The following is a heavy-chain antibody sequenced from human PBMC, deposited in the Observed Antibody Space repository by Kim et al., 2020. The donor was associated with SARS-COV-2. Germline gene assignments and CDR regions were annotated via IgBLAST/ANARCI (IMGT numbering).Heavy chain of an antibody. CDR3: ARDRHYDSSGYYYNWFDP. Sequence: GGSLRLSCAASGFTFSSYSMNWVRQAPGKGLEWVSYISSSSSTIYYADSVKGRFTISRDNAKNSLYLQMNSLRDEDTAVYYCARDRHYDSSGYYYNWFDPWGQGTLVTVSS. CDR1: GFTFSSYS. CDR2: ISSSSSTI. D-gene: IGHD3-22*01. J-gene: IGHJ5*02. V-gene: IGHV3-48*02.